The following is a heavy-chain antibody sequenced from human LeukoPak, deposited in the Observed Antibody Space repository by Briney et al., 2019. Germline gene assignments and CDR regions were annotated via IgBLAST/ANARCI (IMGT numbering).Heavy chain of an antibody. Sequence: SVKVSCKASGGTFSSYAISWVRQAPGQGVEWMGRIIPIFGTAKYAQKFQGRVTITTDESTSTAYMELSSLRSEDTAVYYCASRYYYDSSEDIWGQGTMVTVSS. J-gene: IGHJ3*02. D-gene: IGHD3-22*01. CDR2: IIPIFGTA. V-gene: IGHV1-69*05. CDR1: GGTFSSYA. CDR3: ASRYYYDSSEDI.